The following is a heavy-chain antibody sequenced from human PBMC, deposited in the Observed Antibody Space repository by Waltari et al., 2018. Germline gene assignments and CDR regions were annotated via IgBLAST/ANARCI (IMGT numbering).Heavy chain of an antibody. V-gene: IGHV3-33*08. CDR2: IWYDGSKE. J-gene: IGHJ4*02. CDR1: GFTFTTYG. Sequence: QVQLVESGGGVVQPGRSLRLSCAASGFTFTTYGLHWVRQAPGKGLEWVAVIWYDGSKEYYAESVKGRFTISRDNSKSVLYLQMNSLRAEDTAVYYCARAATYGYDYWGQGTLVTVSS. CDR3: ARAATYGYDY. D-gene: IGHD5-18*01.